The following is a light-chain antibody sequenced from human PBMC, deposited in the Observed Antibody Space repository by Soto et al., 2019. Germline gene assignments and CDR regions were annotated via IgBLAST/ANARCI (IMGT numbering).Light chain of an antibody. CDR2: DAS. V-gene: IGKV3-11*01. CDR1: QNVGSF. CDR3: QERSKWPWA. J-gene: IGKJ1*01. Sequence: EIVVSQSPATLSLSPGERAILSCRASQNVGSFLVWFQQKPDQAPRLLIYDASKRATGIPARFSGSGSGTDFTLTISSLETEDFAVYYCQERSKWPWAFGQGTKVEIK.